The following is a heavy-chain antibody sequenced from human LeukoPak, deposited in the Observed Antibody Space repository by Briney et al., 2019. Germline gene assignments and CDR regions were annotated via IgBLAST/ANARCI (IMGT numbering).Heavy chain of an antibody. CDR1: GFTFSSYW. Sequence: GGSLRLSCAASGFTFSSYWMSWVRQAPGKGLEWVANLKQDGSEKYYVDSVKGRFTISRDNAKNSLYLQMNSLRAEDTAVYYCARVVIAAAGRNWFDPWGQGTLVTVSS. CDR3: ARVVIAAAGRNWFDP. D-gene: IGHD6-13*01. CDR2: LKQDGSEK. J-gene: IGHJ5*02. V-gene: IGHV3-7*01.